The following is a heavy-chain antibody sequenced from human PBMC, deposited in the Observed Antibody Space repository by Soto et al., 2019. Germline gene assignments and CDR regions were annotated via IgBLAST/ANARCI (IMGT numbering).Heavy chain of an antibody. V-gene: IGHV3-33*01. Sequence: QVQLVESGGGVVQPGRSLRLSCAASGFTFSSYGMHWVRQAPGKGLEWVAVIWYDGSNKYYADSVKGRITISRDNSKNALYRQTNSLSADDTAVYYSARGAYGDDLPPGYWGQGTLVTVSS. CDR3: ARGAYGDDLPPGY. D-gene: IGHD4-17*01. CDR1: GFTFSSYG. CDR2: IWYDGSNK. J-gene: IGHJ4*02.